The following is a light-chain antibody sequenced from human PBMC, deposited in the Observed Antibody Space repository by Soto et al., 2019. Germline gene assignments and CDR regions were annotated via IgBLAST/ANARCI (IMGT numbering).Light chain of an antibody. V-gene: IGLV1-36*01. Sequence: SVLTQPPSVSEAPRQRVTISCSGSSSNIGNNAVNWYQQLPGKAPKLLIYYDDLLPSGVSDRFSGSKSGTSASLAISGLQADDEADYYCRSYTSTSTLSYAFGTGTKVTDL. J-gene: IGLJ1*01. CDR3: RSYTSTSTLSYA. CDR2: YDD. CDR1: SSNIGNNA.